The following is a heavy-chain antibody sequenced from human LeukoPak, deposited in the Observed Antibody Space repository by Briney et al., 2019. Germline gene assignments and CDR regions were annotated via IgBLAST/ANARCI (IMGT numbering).Heavy chain of an antibody. J-gene: IGHJ5*02. CDR1: GFTFSSYG. Sequence: PGGSLRLSCAASGFTFSSYGMHWVRQAPGKGLEWVSYISSSGSTIYYADSVKGRFTISRDNAKNSLYLQMNSLRAEDTAVYYCARERTDDSSGRYHHWFDPWGQGTLVTVSS. CDR3: ARERTDDSSGRYHHWFDP. D-gene: IGHD6-19*01. V-gene: IGHV3-48*04. CDR2: ISSSGSTI.